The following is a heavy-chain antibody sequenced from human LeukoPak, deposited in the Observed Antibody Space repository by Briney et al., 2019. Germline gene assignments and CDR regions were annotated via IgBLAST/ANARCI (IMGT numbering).Heavy chain of an antibody. J-gene: IGHJ4*02. CDR2: INTDGSTT. V-gene: IGHV3-74*01. CDR1: GLTFSSHW. Sequence: GGSLRLSCAASGLTFSSHWMHWVRQAPGKGLVWVSRINTDGSTTSYADSVKGRFTISRDNAKNTLYLQVNSLRAEDTAVYYCARGGLEPVDYWGQETLVTVSS. D-gene: IGHD5-24*01. CDR3: ARGGLEPVDY.